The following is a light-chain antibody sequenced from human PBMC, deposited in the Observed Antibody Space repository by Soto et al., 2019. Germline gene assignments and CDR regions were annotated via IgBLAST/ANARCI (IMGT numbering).Light chain of an antibody. CDR3: SSYTSASTPLV. V-gene: IGLV2-14*01. CDR1: GSDVGGYNY. CDR2: DVS. Sequence: QSALTQPASVSGSPGQSITISCTGTGSDVGGYNYVSWYQQHPGKAPKVMIYDVSNRHSGVSNRFSGSKSGNTASLTISGLQAEDEADYYCSSYTSASTPLVFGGGTKLTVL. J-gene: IGLJ2*01.